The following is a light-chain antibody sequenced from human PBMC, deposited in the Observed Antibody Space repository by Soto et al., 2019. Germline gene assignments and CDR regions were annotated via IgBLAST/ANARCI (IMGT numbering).Light chain of an antibody. CDR1: QRISTW. CDR2: TAS. Sequence: DIQMTQSPSSVSASVGDRVTMTCRASQRISTWVDWYQQKPGKAPKLLIYTASSLQSGVPPRFSGSGSETDFTLTITSLQPEDFATYYCQQAHSFPVTFGQGTRLDIK. CDR3: QQAHSFPVT. V-gene: IGKV1-12*01. J-gene: IGKJ5*01.